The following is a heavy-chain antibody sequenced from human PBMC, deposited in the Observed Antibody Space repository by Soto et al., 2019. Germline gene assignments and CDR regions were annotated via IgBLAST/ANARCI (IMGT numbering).Heavy chain of an antibody. CDR1: GFTFNSYD. J-gene: IGHJ6*02. V-gene: IGHV3-33*08. Sequence: PGGSLRLSCAASGFTFNSYDMHWVRQAPGKGLEWVAVIWYDGSNKYYADSVKGRFTISRDNSKNTLYLQMNSLRAEDTAVYYCARDCFEQLGYYYYGMHVSCQTTTVSV. CDR3: ARDCFEQLGYYYYGMHV. D-gene: IGHD6-13*01. CDR2: IWYDGSNK.